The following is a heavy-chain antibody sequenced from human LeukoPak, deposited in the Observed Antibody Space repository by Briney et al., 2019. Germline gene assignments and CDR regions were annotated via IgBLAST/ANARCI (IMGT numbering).Heavy chain of an antibody. CDR2: IRHDGSNK. V-gene: IGHV3-30*02. CDR1: GFTFSSYG. J-gene: IGHJ4*02. D-gene: IGHD3-10*01. Sequence: GGSLRLSCAASGFTFSSYGMHWVRQAPGKGLEWVAFIRHDGSNKYYADSVKGRFTISRDNSKNTLYLQMNSLRAEDTAVYYCAKDSRRYYGSGSYYNVWGQGTLATVSS. CDR3: AKDSRRYYGSGSYYNV.